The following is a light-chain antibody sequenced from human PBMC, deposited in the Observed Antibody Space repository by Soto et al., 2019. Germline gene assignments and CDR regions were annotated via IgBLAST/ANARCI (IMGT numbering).Light chain of an antibody. Sequence: DIQLTQSPSFLSASVGDRVTITCRASQGISNYLSWYQQKPGKAPKLLIYGASTLQRGVQSRFSGSGSATESTLTSSILQPEDFATYYCQQLNSYPLTFGGGTKVEIK. CDR1: QGISNY. J-gene: IGKJ4*01. V-gene: IGKV1-9*01. CDR3: QQLNSYPLT. CDR2: GAS.